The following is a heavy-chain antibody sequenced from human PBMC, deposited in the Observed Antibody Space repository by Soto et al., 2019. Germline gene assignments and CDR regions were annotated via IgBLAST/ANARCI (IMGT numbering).Heavy chain of an antibody. CDR3: ARVGQQLVLWHYFDY. Sequence: GASVKVSGKASGATFSSYAISWVRQAPGQGLEWMGGIIPIFGTANYAQKFQGRVTITADESTSTAYMELSSLRSEDSAVYYCARVGQQLVLWHYFDYWGQGTLVTVSS. D-gene: IGHD6-13*01. CDR1: GATFSSYA. J-gene: IGHJ4*02. CDR2: IIPIFGTA. V-gene: IGHV1-69*13.